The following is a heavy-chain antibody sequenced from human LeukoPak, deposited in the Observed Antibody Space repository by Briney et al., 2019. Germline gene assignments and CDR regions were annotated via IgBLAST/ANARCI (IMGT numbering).Heavy chain of an antibody. D-gene: IGHD1-26*01. CDR3: ARGLLVGNTGYYFDY. V-gene: IGHV4-59*01. Sequence: SETLSLTCTVSGGSISGYYWTWIRQPPGKGLEWIGYIYYSGSTNYHPSLKSRVTLSVDTPKKQFSLKLSSVTAADTAVYYCARGLLVGNTGYYFDYWGQGTPVTVSS. CDR2: IYYSGST. CDR1: GGSISGYY. J-gene: IGHJ4*02.